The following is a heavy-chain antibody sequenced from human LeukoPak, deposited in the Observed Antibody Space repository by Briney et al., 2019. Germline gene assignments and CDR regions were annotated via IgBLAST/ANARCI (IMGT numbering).Heavy chain of an antibody. V-gene: IGHV1-46*01. CDR1: GYTFTSYY. Sequence: ASVKVSCKASGYTFTSYYMHWVRQAPGQGLEWMGIINPSGGSTSYAQKFQGRVTMTRNTSISTAYMELSSLRSEDTAVYYCARTRYRYGSGSYYPYWGQGTLVTVSS. CDR2: INPSGGST. CDR3: ARTRYRYGSGSYYPY. D-gene: IGHD3-10*01. J-gene: IGHJ4*02.